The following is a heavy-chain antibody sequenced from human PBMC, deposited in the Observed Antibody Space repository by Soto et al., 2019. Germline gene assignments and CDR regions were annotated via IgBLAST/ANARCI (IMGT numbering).Heavy chain of an antibody. V-gene: IGHV3-23*01. CDR2: ISGSGGST. Sequence: GGSLRLSCAASGFTFSSYAMSWVRQAPGKGLECVSAISGSGGSTYYADSVKGRFTISRDNSKNTLYLQMNSLRAEDTAVYYCAKGWYDSSGYPFYYYYYGMDVWGQGTTVTVYS. CDR3: AKGWYDSSGYPFYYYYYGMDV. J-gene: IGHJ6*02. CDR1: GFTFSSYA. D-gene: IGHD3-22*01.